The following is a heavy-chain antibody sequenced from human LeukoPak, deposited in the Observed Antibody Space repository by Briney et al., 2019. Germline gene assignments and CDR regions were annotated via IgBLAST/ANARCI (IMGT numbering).Heavy chain of an antibody. Sequence: GASVKVSCKASEYTLTDHYVHWVRQAPGRGLEWMGRINPKSADTTYTQKFQGRVTMTRDTAINLVYMELSRLTSDDTAVYYCAGEADTSDSRDHYGMDVWGQGTTVTVTS. J-gene: IGHJ6*02. CDR2: INPKSADT. CDR1: EYTLTDHY. CDR3: AGEADTSDSRDHYGMDV. V-gene: IGHV1-2*06. D-gene: IGHD6-19*01.